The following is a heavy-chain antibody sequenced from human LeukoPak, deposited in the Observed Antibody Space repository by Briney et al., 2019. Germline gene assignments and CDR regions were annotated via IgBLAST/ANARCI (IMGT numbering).Heavy chain of an antibody. V-gene: IGHV3-23*01. Sequence: PGGSLRLSCAASGFTFSSYAMSWVRQAPGKGLEWVSTISGSGVSTYYADSVKGRFTISRDNSKNTLYLQMNSLRAEDTAVYYCAQGRGELIVDYWGQGTLVTVSS. D-gene: IGHD1-26*01. CDR2: ISGSGVST. CDR3: AQGRGELIVDY. J-gene: IGHJ4*02. CDR1: GFTFSSYA.